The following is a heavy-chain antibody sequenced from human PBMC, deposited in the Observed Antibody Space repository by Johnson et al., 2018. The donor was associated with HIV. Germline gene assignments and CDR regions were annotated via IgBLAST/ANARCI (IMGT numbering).Heavy chain of an antibody. D-gene: IGHD6-13*01. CDR2: INWNGGST. CDR3: ARARYSNTWDDAFDI. J-gene: IGHJ3*02. CDR1: GFTFDDYG. Sequence: EVQLVESGRGVVRPGGSLRLSCAASGFTFDDYGMSWVRQAPGKGLECVSGINWNGGSTGYADSLKGRFTISRDNAKNFLYLQMNSLRAEDTALYYCARARYSNTWDDAFDIWGQGTMVTVSS. V-gene: IGHV3-20*04.